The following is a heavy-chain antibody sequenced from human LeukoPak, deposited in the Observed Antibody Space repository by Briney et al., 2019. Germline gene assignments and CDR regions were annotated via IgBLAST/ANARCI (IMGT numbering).Heavy chain of an antibody. CDR1: GYIVSSYA. D-gene: IGHD4-11*01. Sequence: ASVKVSSKASGYIVSSYATRCGRQAPGQGLEWMGWISAYNGNTNYAQTLQGRVTMTTDTSTSTAYMELRSLRSDDTAVYYCGRNKPTGFNWFDPWGQGTLVTVSS. J-gene: IGHJ5*02. V-gene: IGHV1-18*01. CDR3: GRNKPTGFNWFDP. CDR2: ISAYNGNT.